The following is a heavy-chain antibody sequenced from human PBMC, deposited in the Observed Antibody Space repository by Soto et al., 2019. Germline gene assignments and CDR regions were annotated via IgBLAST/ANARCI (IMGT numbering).Heavy chain of an antibody. V-gene: IGHV4-59*01. CDR3: ARGAAGTGWFDP. CDR1: GGSISSYY. D-gene: IGHD6-13*01. J-gene: IGHJ5*02. CDR2: IYYSGST. Sequence: QVQLQESGPGLVKPSGTLSLTCTVSGGSISSYYWSWIRQPPGKGLEWIGYIYYSGSTNYNPSLTSRVTISVDTSKNQFSLKLSSVTAADTAVYYCARGAAGTGWFDPWGQGTLVTVSS.